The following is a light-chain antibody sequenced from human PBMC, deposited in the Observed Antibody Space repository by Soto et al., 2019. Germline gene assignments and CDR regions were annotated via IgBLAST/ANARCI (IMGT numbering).Light chain of an antibody. CDR3: SSFTSSRTTV. CDR1: SSDVGGYNY. V-gene: IGLV2-14*03. J-gene: IGLJ2*01. CDR2: DVS. Sequence: QSVLTQPASVSGSPGQSITISCTGTSSDVGGYNYVSWYQQHPDKVPKLIIFDVSDRPSGVSNRFSGSKSGNTASLTISGLQAEDEADYYCSSFTSSRTTVFGGGTKLTVL.